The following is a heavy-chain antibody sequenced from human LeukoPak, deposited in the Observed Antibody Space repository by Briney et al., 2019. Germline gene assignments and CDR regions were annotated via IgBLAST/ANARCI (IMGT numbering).Heavy chain of an antibody. CDR2: IIPILGIA. Sequence: EASVKVSCKASGGTFSSYAISWVRQAPGQGLERMGRIIPILGIANYAQKFQGRVTITADKSTSTAYMELSSLRSEDTAVYYCARDLTLRGYYYGSGALYSTGYYGMDVWGQGTTVTVSS. J-gene: IGHJ6*02. V-gene: IGHV1-69*04. D-gene: IGHD3-10*01. CDR3: ARDLTLRGYYYGSGALYSTGYYGMDV. CDR1: GGTFSSYA.